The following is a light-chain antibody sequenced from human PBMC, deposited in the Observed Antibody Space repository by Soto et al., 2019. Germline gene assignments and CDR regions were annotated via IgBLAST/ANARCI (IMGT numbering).Light chain of an antibody. Sequence: EIVMTQSPATLSVSPGEGATLSCRASQSLSSTSLAWYQQKPGHGPRLLIYGASRRATGIPDRFSASESGTDFTLTTSSLEPEDFAVYFCQQYDSTPWTFGQGTKVDIK. J-gene: IGKJ1*01. CDR1: QSLSSTS. CDR3: QQYDSTPWT. V-gene: IGKV3-20*01. CDR2: GAS.